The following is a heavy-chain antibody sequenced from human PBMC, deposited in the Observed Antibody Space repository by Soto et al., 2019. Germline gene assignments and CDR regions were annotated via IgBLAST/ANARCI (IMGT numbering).Heavy chain of an antibody. CDR3: AREDPYDFWSGYRDY. CDR1: GYTLTSYA. Sequence: ASVKVSCKASGYTLTSYAMHWVRQAPGQRLEWMGWINAGNGNTKYSQKFQGRVTITRDTSASTAYMELSSLRSEDTAVYYCAREDPYDFWSGYRDYWGQGTLVTVSS. D-gene: IGHD3-3*01. CDR2: INAGNGNT. J-gene: IGHJ4*02. V-gene: IGHV1-3*01.